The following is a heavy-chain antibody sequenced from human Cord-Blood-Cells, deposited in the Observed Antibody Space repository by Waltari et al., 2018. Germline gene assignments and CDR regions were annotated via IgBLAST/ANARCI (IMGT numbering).Heavy chain of an antibody. CDR1: FTFSSYA. J-gene: IGHJ4*02. CDR2: ISYDGSNK. V-gene: IGHV3-30-3*01. CDR3: ARGKVDDYGDYYFDY. Sequence: QVQLVESGGGVVQPGFTFSSYAMHWVRQAQGKGLEWVAVISYDGSNKYYADSVKGRFTISRDNSKNTLYLQMNSLRAEDTAVYYCARGKVDDYGDYYFDYWGQGTLVTVSS. D-gene: IGHD4-17*01.